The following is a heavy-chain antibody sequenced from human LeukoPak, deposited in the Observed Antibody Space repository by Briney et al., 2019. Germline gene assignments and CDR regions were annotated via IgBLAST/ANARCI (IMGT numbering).Heavy chain of an antibody. CDR3: ARGPNYYGSGSRWFDP. Sequence: SETLSLTCAVYGGSFSGYYWSWIRQPPGKGLEWIGEINHSGSTNYNPSLKSRVTISVDTSKKQFSLKLSSVTAADTAVYYCARGPNYYGSGSRWFDPWGQGTLVTVSS. CDR1: GGSFSGYY. V-gene: IGHV4-34*01. CDR2: INHSGST. D-gene: IGHD3-10*01. J-gene: IGHJ5*02.